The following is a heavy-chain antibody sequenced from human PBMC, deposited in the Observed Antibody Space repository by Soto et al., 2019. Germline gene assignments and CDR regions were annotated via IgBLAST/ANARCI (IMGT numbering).Heavy chain of an antibody. Sequence: EVQLVESGGGLVQPGGSLKLSCAASGFTFSGSAMRWVRQASGKGLEWVGRIRSKGNNYATAYGASLKGRFTISRDDSKNTAYLQMNSLNTEDTAVYYCSRQASDFWSGKPQYYMDVWGKGTTVTVSS. CDR3: SRQASDFWSGKPQYYMDV. V-gene: IGHV3-73*01. CDR2: IRSKGNNYAT. CDR1: GFTFSGSA. D-gene: IGHD3-3*01. J-gene: IGHJ6*03.